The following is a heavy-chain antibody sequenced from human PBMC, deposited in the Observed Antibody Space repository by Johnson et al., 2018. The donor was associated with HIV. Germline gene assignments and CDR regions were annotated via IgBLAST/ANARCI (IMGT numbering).Heavy chain of an antibody. J-gene: IGHJ3*02. D-gene: IGHD3-10*01. CDR1: GFTVSSNY. V-gene: IGHV3-30*14. CDR3: ARVSYGSGTQGAFDI. Sequence: QVQLVESGGGVVQPGRSLRLSCAASGFTVSSNYMSWVRQAPGTGLEWVAVIAYDGANKYYADSVKGPFTISRDNSKNTLYLQMNSLRAEDTAVYYCARVSYGSGTQGAFDIWGQGTMGTVSS. CDR2: IAYDGANK.